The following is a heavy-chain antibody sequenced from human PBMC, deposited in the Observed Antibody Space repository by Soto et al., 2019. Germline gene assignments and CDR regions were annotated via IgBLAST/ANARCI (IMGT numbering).Heavy chain of an antibody. CDR2: IYYSGST. CDR3: SFFSSRRRNARYRSGLGITAQPLIGSSHYG. Sequence: SEPLSLPWTVAGGSIIGGGDYCIWIRQTPGKGLEWIGYIYYSGSTYYNPSLKSRVTISVDTSKNQFSLKLSSVTAADTAVYYFSFFSSRRRNARYRSGLGITAQPLIGSSHYG. J-gene: IGHJ6*01. V-gene: IGHV4-31*02. CDR1: GGSIIGGGDY. D-gene: IGHD3-10*01.